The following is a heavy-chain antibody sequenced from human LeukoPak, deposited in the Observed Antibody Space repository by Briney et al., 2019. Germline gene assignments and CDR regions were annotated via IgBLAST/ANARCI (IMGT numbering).Heavy chain of an antibody. CDR2: ISSSSGTTK. V-gene: IGHV3-48*03. J-gene: IGHJ4*02. D-gene: IGHD6-13*01. CDR3: ARALPSSWYYFDY. Sequence: GGSLRLSCAASGFTFINYEMYWVRQAPGKGLEWVSYISSSSGTTKYYADSVKGRFTISRDNAKNSLYLQMNGLRADDTAVYYCARALPSSWYYFDYWGQGTLVTVSS. CDR1: GFTFINYE.